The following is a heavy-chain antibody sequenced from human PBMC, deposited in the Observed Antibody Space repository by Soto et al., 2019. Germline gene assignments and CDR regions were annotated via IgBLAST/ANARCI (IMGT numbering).Heavy chain of an antibody. Sequence: PGGSLRLSCAASGFPFSIYSMNLVRQSPGKGLEWVSSISSSSSYIYYADSVKGRFNISRDNAKNSLYLQMNSLRAEDTAVYYCARAANGVYYYQYGMDIWGQGITVTIFS. CDR2: ISSSSSYI. D-gene: IGHD2-8*01. CDR3: ARAANGVYYYQYGMDI. V-gene: IGHV3-21*01. CDR1: GFPFSIYS. J-gene: IGHJ6*02.